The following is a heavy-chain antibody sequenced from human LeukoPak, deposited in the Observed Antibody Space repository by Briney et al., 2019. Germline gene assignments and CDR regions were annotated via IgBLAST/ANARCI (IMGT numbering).Heavy chain of an antibody. D-gene: IGHD7-27*01. CDR2: IWYDGSNQ. V-gene: IGHV3-33*08. J-gene: IGHJ4*02. Sequence: PGGSLRLSCAASGFSFSGYAMGWVRQAPGKGLEWVAVIWYDGSNQYYADSVKGRFTISRDNSKNTLYLQMNSLRAEDTAVYYCARENWDSLDYWGQGTLVTVSS. CDR1: GFSFSGYA. CDR3: ARENWDSLDY.